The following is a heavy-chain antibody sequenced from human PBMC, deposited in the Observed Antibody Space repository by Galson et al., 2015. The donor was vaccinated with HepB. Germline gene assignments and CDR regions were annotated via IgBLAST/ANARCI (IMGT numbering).Heavy chain of an antibody. J-gene: IGHJ5*02. Sequence: SLRLSCAASGFTFSSYAMHWVRQAPGKGLEWVAVISYDGSNKYYADSVKGRFTISRDNSKNTLYLQMNNLRAEDTAVYYCARASSGSYSWFDPWGQGTLVTVSS. D-gene: IGHD1-26*01. V-gene: IGHV3-30-3*01. CDR1: GFTFSSYA. CDR2: ISYDGSNK. CDR3: ARASSGSYSWFDP.